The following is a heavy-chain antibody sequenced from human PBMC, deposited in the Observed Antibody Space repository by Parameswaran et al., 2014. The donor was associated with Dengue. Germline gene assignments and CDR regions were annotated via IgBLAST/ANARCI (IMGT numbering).Heavy chain of an antibody. CDR1: GGSFSGYY. D-gene: IGHD5-18*01. V-gene: IGHV4-34*01. CDR2: INHSGST. J-gene: IGHJ4*02. Sequence: ASETLSLTCAVYGGSFSGYYWSWIRQPPGKGLEWIGEINHSGSTNYNPSLKSRVTISVDTSKNQFSLKLSSVTAADTAVYYCARVGGYSYGLYQKDYWGQGTLVTVSS. CDR3: ARVGGYSYGLYQKDY.